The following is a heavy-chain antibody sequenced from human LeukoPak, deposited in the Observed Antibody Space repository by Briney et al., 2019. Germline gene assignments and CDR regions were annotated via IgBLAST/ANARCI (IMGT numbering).Heavy chain of an antibody. CDR1: GGFFSGYY. J-gene: IGHJ4*02. CDR2: INHSGST. V-gene: IGHV4-34*01. CDR3: ASHYYDFWSGYPEPSFDY. D-gene: IGHD3-3*01. Sequence: SETLSLTCAVYGGFFSGYYWSWIRQPPGKGLEWIGEINHSGSTNYNPSLKSRVTISVDTSKDQFSLKLSSVTAADTAVYYCASHYYDFWSGYPEPSFDYWGQGTLVTVSS.